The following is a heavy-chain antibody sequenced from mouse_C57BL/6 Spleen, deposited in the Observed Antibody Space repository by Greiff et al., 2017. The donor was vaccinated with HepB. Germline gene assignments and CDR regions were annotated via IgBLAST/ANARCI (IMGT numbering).Heavy chain of an antibody. Sequence: QVQLQQSGAELVKPGASVKLSCKASGYTFTSYWMHWVKQRPGQGLEWIGMIHPNSGSTNYNEKFKSKATLTVDKSSSTAYMQLSSLTSEDSAVYYCARSKEEGLDYAMDYWGQGTSVTVSS. J-gene: IGHJ4*01. V-gene: IGHV1-64*01. CDR2: IHPNSGST. CDR3: ARSKEEGLDYAMDY. CDR1: GYTFTSYW. D-gene: IGHD2-2*01.